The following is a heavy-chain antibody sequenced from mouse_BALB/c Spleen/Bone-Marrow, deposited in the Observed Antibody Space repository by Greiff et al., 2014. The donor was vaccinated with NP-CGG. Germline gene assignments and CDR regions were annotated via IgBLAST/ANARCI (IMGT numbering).Heavy chain of an antibody. CDR1: GFNIKDTY. D-gene: IGHD4-1*01. CDR2: IDPANGNT. J-gene: IGHJ4*01. Sequence: EVQLQQSGAELVKPGASVKLSCTASGFNIKDTYMHWVKQRPEQGLEWIGRIDPANGNTKYDPKFQGKATITADTSSNTAYLQLSSVTSEDTAVYYCARWEYYAMDYWGQGTSVTVSS. CDR3: ARWEYYAMDY. V-gene: IGHV14-3*02.